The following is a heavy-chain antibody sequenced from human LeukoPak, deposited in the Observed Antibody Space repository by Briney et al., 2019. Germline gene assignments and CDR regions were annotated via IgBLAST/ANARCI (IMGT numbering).Heavy chain of an antibody. J-gene: IGHJ4*02. CDR1: GFTFSTYW. Sequence: GGSLRLSCAASGFTFSTYWMSWVRQAPGKGLEWVANIKEDGSKKYYVDSVKGRITISRDNARKSLYLRMNSLRAEDTAVYYCARDRYSGYGAFDYWGRGTLVTVSS. CDR2: IKEDGSKK. V-gene: IGHV3-7*01. D-gene: IGHD5-12*01. CDR3: ARDRYSGYGAFDY.